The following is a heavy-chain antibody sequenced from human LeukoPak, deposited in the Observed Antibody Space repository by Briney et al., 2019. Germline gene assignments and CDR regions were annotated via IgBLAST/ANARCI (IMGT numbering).Heavy chain of an antibody. J-gene: IGHJ4*02. CDR2: IIPIFSTA. CDR1: GGTFSSYA. D-gene: IGHD2-15*01. V-gene: IGHV1-69*05. CDR3: SSHPPSCRARSCPYYFDY. Sequence: GSSVKVSCKASGGTFSSYAISWVRQAPGQGLEWMGRIIPIFSTANYAQKFQGRVTITTDESTSTAYMELSSLRSEDTAVYYWSSHPPSCRARSCPYYFDYWGPGAMV.